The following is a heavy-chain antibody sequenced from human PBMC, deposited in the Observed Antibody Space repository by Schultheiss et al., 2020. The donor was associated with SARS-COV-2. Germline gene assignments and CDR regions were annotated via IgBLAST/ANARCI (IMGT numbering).Heavy chain of an antibody. J-gene: IGHJ4*02. Sequence: SQTLSLTCAVSGDFFSTYYWAWIRQSPGKGLEWIGHVYFTGATDYIPSLRSRVTISLDTSKNQFSLRVSPVTTADTAVYYCARGGSTGWRDGEDYWGQGTLVTVSS. D-gene: IGHD6-19*01. CDR2: VYFTGAT. CDR1: GDFFSTYY. CDR3: ARGGSTGWRDGEDY. V-gene: IGHV4-59*01.